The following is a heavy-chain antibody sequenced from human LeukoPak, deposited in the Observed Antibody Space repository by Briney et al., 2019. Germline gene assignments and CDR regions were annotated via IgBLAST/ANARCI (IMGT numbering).Heavy chain of an antibody. D-gene: IGHD3-10*01. CDR1: GFTFSSYA. Sequence: GGSLRLSCAASGFTFSSYAMSWVRQAPGKGLEWVSGISISGGSAYYADSVKGRFTVSRDNSKNTLYLQMNRLRAEDTAVYYCAKDRDLLFAHCWFDLWGQGNLVTVSS. V-gene: IGHV3-23*01. CDR2: ISISGGSA. CDR3: AKDRDLLFAHCWFDL. J-gene: IGHJ5*02.